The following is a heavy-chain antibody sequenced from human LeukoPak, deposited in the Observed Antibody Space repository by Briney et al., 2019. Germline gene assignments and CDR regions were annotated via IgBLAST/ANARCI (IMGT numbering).Heavy chain of an antibody. Sequence: GGSLRLSCAASGFTFSSSWMGWVRQAPGKGLEWVANIKHGGSEEYYVDSVRGRFTISRDNAKNSLYLQMYSLRAEDTAVYFCARAYGDGYFDYWGQGTLVTVSS. J-gene: IGHJ4*02. CDR2: IKHGGSEE. CDR3: ARAYGDGYFDY. CDR1: GFTFSSSW. D-gene: IGHD4-17*01. V-gene: IGHV3-7*04.